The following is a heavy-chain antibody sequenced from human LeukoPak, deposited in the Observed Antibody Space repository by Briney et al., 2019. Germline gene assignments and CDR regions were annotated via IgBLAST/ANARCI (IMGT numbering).Heavy chain of an antibody. CDR3: AKVLDGTGYWNYYFDS. CDR2: ISGSGEST. V-gene: IGHV3-23*01. CDR1: GFTFSNYA. Sequence: PGGSLRLSCAASGFTFSNYAMNWVRQAPGKGLEWVSGISGSGESTYYADSVKGRFTISRDNSKNTLYLQMNSLRAEDTAVYYCAKVLDGTGYWNYYFDSWGQGTLVTVSS. D-gene: IGHD3-22*01. J-gene: IGHJ4*02.